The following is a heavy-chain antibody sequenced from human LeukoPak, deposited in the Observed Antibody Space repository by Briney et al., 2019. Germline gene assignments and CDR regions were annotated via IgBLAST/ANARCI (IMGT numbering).Heavy chain of an antibody. CDR1: GGSISSSSYY. J-gene: IGHJ6*03. V-gene: IGHV4-39*07. D-gene: IGHD6-25*01. Sequence: SETLSLTCTVSGGSISSSSYYWGWIRQPPGKGLEWIGYIYTSGSTYYNPSLKSRVTISVDTSKNQFSLRLSSVTAADTAVYYCARAFAAGPENHYHNYYMDVWGTGTTVTVSS. CDR3: ARAFAAGPENHYHNYYMDV. CDR2: IYTSGST.